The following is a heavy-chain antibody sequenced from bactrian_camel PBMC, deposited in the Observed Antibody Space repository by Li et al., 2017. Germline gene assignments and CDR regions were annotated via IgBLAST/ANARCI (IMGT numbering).Heavy chain of an antibody. V-gene: IGHV3S60*01. J-gene: IGHJ4*01. Sequence: VQLVESGGGSVQSGGSLRLSWVVAELIYTYYCMAWFRQAPGKERERVACINWSGSVTYYTDSVKGRFTISRDNAKDTLYLQVTSLESDDTALYFCATALSYYYTYEYNYWGQGTQVTVS. CDR3: ATALSYYYTYEYNY. CDR2: INWSGSVT. D-gene: IGHD2*01. CDR1: ELIYTYYC.